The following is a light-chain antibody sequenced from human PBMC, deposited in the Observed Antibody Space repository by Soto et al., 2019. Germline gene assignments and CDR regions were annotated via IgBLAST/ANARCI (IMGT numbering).Light chain of an antibody. CDR3: PQYYNHLPT. CDR1: QSLSLTSYNKIL. V-gene: IGKV4-1*01. Sequence: DIVMNQSPDSLAVSLGETATINCKSSQSLSLTSYNKILLAWYQQKPGQPPKLLIYWVSTRESGVPDRFSGSGSGTDFTLTISSLQAEDVAVDYCPQYYNHLPTFGHGTKVEIK. CDR2: WVS. J-gene: IGKJ1*01.